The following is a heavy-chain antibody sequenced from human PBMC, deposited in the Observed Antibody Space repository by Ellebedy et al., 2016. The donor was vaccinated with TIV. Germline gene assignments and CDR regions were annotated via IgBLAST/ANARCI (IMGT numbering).Heavy chain of an antibody. D-gene: IGHD3-22*01. CDR3: AKLDSSGYYYGRFDY. CDR2: ISSSGVRT. J-gene: IGHJ4*02. V-gene: IGHV3-23*01. Sequence: GGSLRLSCAASGFTFRNFAMTWVRQAPGRGLEWVSSISSSGVRTDYADSVRGRVTFSRDNSKNTLDLQMNSLRADDTALYYCAKLDSSGYYYGRFDYWGQGTLVTVSS. CDR1: GFTFRNFA.